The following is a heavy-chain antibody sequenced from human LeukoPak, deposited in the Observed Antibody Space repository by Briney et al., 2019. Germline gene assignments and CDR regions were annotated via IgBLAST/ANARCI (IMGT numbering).Heavy chain of an antibody. Sequence: GGSLRLSCAASGFTFSSYAMSWVRQAPGKGLEWVSAISGSGGSTYYADSVKGRFTISRDNSKNTLYLQMNSLRAEDTAVYYCAKDMDIVGVTASDYWGQGTLVTVSS. V-gene: IGHV3-23*01. CDR1: GFTFSSYA. J-gene: IGHJ4*02. D-gene: IGHD2-21*02. CDR2: ISGSGGST. CDR3: AKDMDIVGVTASDY.